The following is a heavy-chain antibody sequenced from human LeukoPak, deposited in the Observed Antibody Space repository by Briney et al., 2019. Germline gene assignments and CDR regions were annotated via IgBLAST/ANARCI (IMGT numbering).Heavy chain of an antibody. CDR2: ISDSGGST. J-gene: IGHJ4*02. CDR1: GFTFSSYA. CDR3: ARVELAASGF. D-gene: IGHD1-1*01. Sequence: GGSLRLSCTASGFTFSSYAMNWVRQAPGKGLEWVSGISDSGGSTYYADSVKGRFTISRDNSKNTLYVQMNSLRAEDTAVYFCARVELAASGFWGQGTLVTVSS. V-gene: IGHV3-23*01.